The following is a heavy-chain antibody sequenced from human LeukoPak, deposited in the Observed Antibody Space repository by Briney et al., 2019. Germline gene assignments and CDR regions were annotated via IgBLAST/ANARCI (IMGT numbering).Heavy chain of an antibody. CDR1: GFSFSSYW. CDR2: IKKDGSEE. CDR3: AKDIGPSSGRGWFDP. Sequence: GGSLRLSCVASGFSFSSYWMSWVRQAPGKGLEWVANIKKDGSEEYYVDSVKGRFTVSRDNAKNSLYLQMNSLRAEDTALYYCAKDIGPSSGRGWFDPWGQGTLVTVSS. V-gene: IGHV3-7*03. J-gene: IGHJ5*02. D-gene: IGHD6-19*01.